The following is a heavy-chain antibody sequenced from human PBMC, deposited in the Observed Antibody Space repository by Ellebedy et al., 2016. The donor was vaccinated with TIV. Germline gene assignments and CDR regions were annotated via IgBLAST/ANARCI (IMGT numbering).Heavy chain of an antibody. Sequence: MPSETLSFTCTVSGGSISSSSYYWGWIRQPPGKGLEWIGSIYYSGSTYYNPSLKSRVTISVDTSKNQFSLKLSSVTAADTAVYYCARQGHSSGWYVGEYYFDYWGQGTLVTVSS. J-gene: IGHJ4*02. CDR2: IYYSGST. CDR1: GGSISSSSYY. D-gene: IGHD6-19*01. V-gene: IGHV4-39*01. CDR3: ARQGHSSGWYVGEYYFDY.